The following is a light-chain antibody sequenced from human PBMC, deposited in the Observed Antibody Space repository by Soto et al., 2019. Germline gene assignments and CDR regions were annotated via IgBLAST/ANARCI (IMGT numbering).Light chain of an antibody. CDR2: AAS. Sequence: IHITQSPCSLSASVGDRFTITCRASQSISSYLNWYQQKPGKAPKLLIYAASSLQSGVPSRFSGSGSGTDFTLTISSLQPEDFATYYCQQSYSTPVTFGQGTKVDIK. V-gene: IGKV1-39*01. CDR1: QSISSY. J-gene: IGKJ1*01. CDR3: QQSYSTPVT.